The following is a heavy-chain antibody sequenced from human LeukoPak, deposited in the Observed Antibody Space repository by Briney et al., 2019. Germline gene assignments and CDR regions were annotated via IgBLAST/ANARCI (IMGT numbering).Heavy chain of an antibody. D-gene: IGHD1-26*01. CDR3: ARVEWELPPAAFDI. CDR2: IYYSGST. J-gene: IGHJ3*02. Sequence: SETLSLTCTVSGGSISSSSYYWGWIRQPPGKGLEWIGSIYYSGSTYYNPSLKSRVTISVDTSKNQFSLKLSSVTAADTAVYYCARVEWELPPAAFDIWGQGTMVTVSS. V-gene: IGHV4-39*07. CDR1: GGSISSSSYY.